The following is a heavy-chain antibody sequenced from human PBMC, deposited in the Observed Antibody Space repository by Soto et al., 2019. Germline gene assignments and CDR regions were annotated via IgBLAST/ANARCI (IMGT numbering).Heavy chain of an antibody. CDR1: GGPISSYY. D-gene: IGHD6-19*01. Sequence: QVQLQESGPGLVKPSETLSLTCTVSGGPISSYYWSWIRQPAGKGLEWIGRIYMNGSTNYNPSLTSRFTVSVDTSKSQFSLMLNSVTAAATAVYCCVREGSSGWYYYGMDVWGQGTPFTVSS. J-gene: IGHJ6*02. CDR2: IYMNGST. CDR3: VREGSSGWYYYGMDV. V-gene: IGHV4-4*07.